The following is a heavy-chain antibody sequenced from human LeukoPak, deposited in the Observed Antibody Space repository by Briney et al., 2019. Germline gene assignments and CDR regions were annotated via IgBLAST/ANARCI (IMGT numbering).Heavy chain of an antibody. CDR3: ASSPRYDSSDY. D-gene: IGHD3-22*01. V-gene: IGHV3-7*01. Sequence: PGGSLRLSCAASGFTFSSYWINWVRQSPGKGLEWVANIKRDGSEKYYVGSVKGRFTISRDNAKNSLYLQMNSLRAEDTAVYYCASSPRYDSSDYWGQGTLVTVSS. CDR1: GFTFSSYW. CDR2: IKRDGSEK. J-gene: IGHJ4*02.